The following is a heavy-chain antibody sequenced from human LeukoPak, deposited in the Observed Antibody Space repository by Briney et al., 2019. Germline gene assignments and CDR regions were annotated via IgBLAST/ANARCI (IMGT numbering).Heavy chain of an antibody. CDR2: INHSGST. V-gene: IGHV4-34*01. CDR3: ARQEMATIMNAFDI. Sequence: PSETLSLTCAVYGGSFSGYYWSWIRQPPGKGLEWIGEINHSGSTNYNPSLKSRVTISVDTSKNQFSLKLSSVTAADTAVYYCARQEMATIMNAFDIWGQGTMVTVSS. D-gene: IGHD5-24*01. CDR1: GGSFSGYY. J-gene: IGHJ3*02.